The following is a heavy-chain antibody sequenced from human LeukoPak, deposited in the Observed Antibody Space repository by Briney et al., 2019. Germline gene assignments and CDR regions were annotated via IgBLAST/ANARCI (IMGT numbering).Heavy chain of an antibody. D-gene: IGHD6-19*01. V-gene: IGHV4-59*01. CDR2: IYYSGST. CDR3: ARDGSGWRYFDY. CDR1: GGSISSYY. J-gene: IGHJ4*02. Sequence: SGTLSLTCTVSGGSISSYYWSWIRQPPGKGLEWIGYIYYSGSTHYNPSLKSRVTISVDTSKNQFSLKLSSVTAADTAVYYCARDGSGWRYFDYWGQGTLVTVSS.